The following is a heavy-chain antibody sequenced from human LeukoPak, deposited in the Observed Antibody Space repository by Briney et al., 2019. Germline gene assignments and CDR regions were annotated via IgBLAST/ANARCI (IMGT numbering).Heavy chain of an antibody. CDR3: ARDPGAGRGRYYFDY. CDR1: GGSISSGEYY. V-gene: IGHV4-30-4*01. Sequence: SETLSLTCTVSGGSISSGEYYWSWIRQPPGKGLEWIGYIYYSGSTYYNPSLKSRVTISVDTSKNQFSLKLSSVTAADTAVYYCARDPGAGRGRYYFDYWGQGTLVTVSS. D-gene: IGHD1-26*01. J-gene: IGHJ4*02. CDR2: IYYSGST.